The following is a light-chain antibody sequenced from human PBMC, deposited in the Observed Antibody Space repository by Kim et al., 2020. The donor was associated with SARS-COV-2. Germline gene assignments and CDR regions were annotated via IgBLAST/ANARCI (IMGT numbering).Light chain of an antibody. CDR1: LNVGIS. Sequence: PGASATLSCGASLNVGISLAWYQQTPGQAPRLLIYDAAIRAAGIPDRFSGSGSGTDFTLTIGSLAPEDFAVYYCQQRGNWPPALTFGGGTKVDIK. CDR2: DAA. V-gene: IGKV3-11*01. CDR3: QQRGNWPPALT. J-gene: IGKJ4*01.